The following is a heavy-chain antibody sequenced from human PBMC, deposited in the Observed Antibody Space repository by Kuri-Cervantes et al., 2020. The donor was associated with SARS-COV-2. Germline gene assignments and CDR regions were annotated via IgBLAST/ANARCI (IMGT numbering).Heavy chain of an antibody. Sequence: ETLSLTCAASGLTFIGHAMNWVRQAPGKGLEWVSGISGSGGRTYYADSVKGRFTISRDNSKNTLYLEMNSLRAEDTAVYYCSRDPTAHYDFWTGYYGNNWFDPWGQGTLVTVSS. D-gene: IGHD3-3*01. J-gene: IGHJ5*02. CDR2: ISGSGGRT. CDR3: SRDPTAHYDFWTGYYGNNWFDP. CDR1: GLTFIGHA. V-gene: IGHV3-23*01.